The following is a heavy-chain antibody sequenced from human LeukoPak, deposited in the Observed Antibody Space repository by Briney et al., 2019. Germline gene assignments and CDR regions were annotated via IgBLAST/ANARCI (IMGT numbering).Heavy chain of an antibody. CDR2: IIPIFGTA. J-gene: IGHJ5*02. CDR1: GGTFSSYA. Sequence: GASVKVSCKASGGTFSSYAISWVRQAPGQGLEWMGGIIPIFGTANYAQKFQGRVTITADKSTSTAYMELSSLRSEDTAVYYCAPFRSSSWYGNWFDPWGQGTLVTVSS. CDR3: APFRSSSWYGNWFDP. D-gene: IGHD6-13*01. V-gene: IGHV1-69*06.